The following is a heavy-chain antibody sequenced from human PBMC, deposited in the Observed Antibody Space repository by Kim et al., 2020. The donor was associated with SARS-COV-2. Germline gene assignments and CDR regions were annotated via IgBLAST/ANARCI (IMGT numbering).Heavy chain of an antibody. V-gene: IGHV3-30*01. Sequence: RFTISRDNSKNTLYLQMNSLRAEDTAVYYCARERGQYWNHDPYYYYGMDVWGQGTTVTVSS. D-gene: IGHD1-1*01. J-gene: IGHJ6*02. CDR3: ARERGQYWNHDPYYYYGMDV.